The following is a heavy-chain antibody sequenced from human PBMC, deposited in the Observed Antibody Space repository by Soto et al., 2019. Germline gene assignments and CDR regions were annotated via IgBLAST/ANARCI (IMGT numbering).Heavy chain of an antibody. V-gene: IGHV4-31*03. CDR1: GGSISSGGYY. CDR3: ARIPHKGYYYYYMDV. CDR2: IYYSGST. Sequence: SETLSLTCTVSGGSISSGGYYWSWIRQHPGKGLEWIGYIYYSGSTYYNPSLKSRVTISVDTSKNQYSLKLNSVTAADTAVYYCARIPHKGYYYYYMDVWGKGTTVTVSS. J-gene: IGHJ6*03. D-gene: IGHD2-21*01.